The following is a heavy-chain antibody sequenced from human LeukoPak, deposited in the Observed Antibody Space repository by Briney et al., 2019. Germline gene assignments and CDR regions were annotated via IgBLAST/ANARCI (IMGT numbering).Heavy chain of an antibody. V-gene: IGHV1-24*01. CDR1: GDSLINLS. CDR3: AGSRVVNEAYADY. J-gene: IGHJ4*02. CDR2: LDPEDGET. Sequence: ASVKVSCKVSGDSLINLSTHWVRQAPGKGLEWVGGLDPEDGETIYAQKFQGRVTMTEDTSTGTIYMELSSLRSEDTAVYYCAGSRVVNEAYADYWGQGTLVTVS. D-gene: IGHD2-2*01.